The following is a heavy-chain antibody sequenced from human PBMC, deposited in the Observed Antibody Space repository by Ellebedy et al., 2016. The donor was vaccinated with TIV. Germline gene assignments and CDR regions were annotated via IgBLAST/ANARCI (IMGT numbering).Heavy chain of an antibody. CDR3: ARTGYSSSWYVDS. Sequence: GESLKISCAASGFTFSNYWMHWARQVPGKGLVWVSRINSDGSSISYADSVKGRFTISRDNGKNTLYLQMNSLRGDDTAVYFCARTGYSSSWYVDSWGQGTLVTVSS. CDR1: GFTFSNYW. J-gene: IGHJ4*02. D-gene: IGHD6-13*01. CDR2: INSDGSSI. V-gene: IGHV3-74*01.